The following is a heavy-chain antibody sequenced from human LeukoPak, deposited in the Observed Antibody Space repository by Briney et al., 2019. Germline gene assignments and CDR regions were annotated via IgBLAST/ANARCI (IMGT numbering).Heavy chain of an antibody. CDR3: AKGLRGFDS. CDR1: GFTFSSYG. Sequence: GGSLRLSCAASGFTFSSYGMTWVRQAPGKGLEWVSGISNSGGSTNADSVKGRFTISRDNSRNTLYLQMNSLRAEDTAVYFCAKGLRGFDSWGQGTRVTVSS. J-gene: IGHJ4*02. D-gene: IGHD3-10*01. V-gene: IGHV3-23*01. CDR2: ISNSGGST.